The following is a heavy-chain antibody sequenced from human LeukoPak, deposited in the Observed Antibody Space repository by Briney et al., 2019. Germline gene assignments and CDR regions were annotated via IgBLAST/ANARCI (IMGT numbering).Heavy chain of an antibody. V-gene: IGHV3-30-3*01. Sequence: GGSLRLSCAASGFTFSSYAMHWVRQAPGKGLEWVAVISYDGSNKYYADSVKGRFTISRDNSKNTLYLQMNSLRAEDTAVCYCARGHYYDSSGDYYGMDVWGQGTTVTVSS. CDR1: GFTFSSYA. CDR3: ARGHYYDSSGDYYGMDV. CDR2: ISYDGSNK. J-gene: IGHJ6*02. D-gene: IGHD3-22*01.